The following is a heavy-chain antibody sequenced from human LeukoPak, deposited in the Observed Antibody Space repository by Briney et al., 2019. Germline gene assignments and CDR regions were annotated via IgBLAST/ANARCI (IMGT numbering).Heavy chain of an antibody. Sequence: PSQTLSLTCTVSGGSISSGGYYWSWVRQHPGKGLEWIGYIYYSGSTYYNPSLKSRVTISVDTSKNQFSLKLSSVTAADTAVYYCARSMWEGSSEWFDPWGQGTLVTVSS. CDR3: ARSMWEGSSEWFDP. J-gene: IGHJ5*02. V-gene: IGHV4-31*03. CDR2: IYYSGST. CDR1: GGSISSGGYY. D-gene: IGHD1-26*01.